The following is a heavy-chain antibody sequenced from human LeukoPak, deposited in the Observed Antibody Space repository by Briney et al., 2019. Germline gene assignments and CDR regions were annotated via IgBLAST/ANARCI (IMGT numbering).Heavy chain of an antibody. Sequence: GGSLRLSCAASGFTFSSYGMHWVRQAPGKGLEWVAVIWYDGSNKYYADSVKGRFTISRDNSKNTLYLQMNSLRAEDTAVYYCAKDLQYQLLYLGYWGQGTLVTVSS. D-gene: IGHD2-2*02. J-gene: IGHJ4*02. V-gene: IGHV3-33*06. CDR3: AKDLQYQLLYLGY. CDR2: IWYDGSNK. CDR1: GFTFSSYG.